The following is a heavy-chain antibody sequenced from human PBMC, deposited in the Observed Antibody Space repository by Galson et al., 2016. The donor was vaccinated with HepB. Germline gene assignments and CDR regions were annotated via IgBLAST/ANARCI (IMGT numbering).Heavy chain of an antibody. Sequence: SETLSLTCTVSGGSISRYYWTWMRQPPGKGLEWIGYIYDSGYTNYDPSLQSRVTISVDPSKNQFSPKLRSVTAADTAVYYCARDYNGVLYWGQGTLVTVSS. CDR2: IYDSGYT. CDR1: GGSISRYY. D-gene: IGHD3-10*01. J-gene: IGHJ4*02. CDR3: ARDYNGVLY. V-gene: IGHV4-59*01.